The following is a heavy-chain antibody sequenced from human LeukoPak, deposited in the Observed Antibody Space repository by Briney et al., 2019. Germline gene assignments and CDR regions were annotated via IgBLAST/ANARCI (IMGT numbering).Heavy chain of an antibody. CDR2: ISSSGSTI. D-gene: IGHD3-22*01. CDR1: GFTFSDYY. Sequence: GGSLRLSCAASGFTFSDYYMSWIRQAPGKGLEWVSYISSSGSTIYYADSVKGRFTISRDNAKNSLYLQMNSLRAEDTAVYYCARDLGYYYDSSGYQESGYFDYWGQGTLVTVSS. J-gene: IGHJ4*02. CDR3: ARDLGYYYDSSGYQESGYFDY. V-gene: IGHV3-11*01.